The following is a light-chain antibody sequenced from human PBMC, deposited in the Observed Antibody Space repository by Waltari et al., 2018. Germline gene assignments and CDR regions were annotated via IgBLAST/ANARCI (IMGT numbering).Light chain of an antibody. J-gene: IGLJ2*01. CDR3: YSTDSTGNHVV. CDR1: ALPKNY. Sequence: SYELTQPPSVSVSPGQTARLTCSGDALPKNYAFWYQQKSGQAPVLIIYDDNKRPSGIPERFSGSSSGTMATLTISGAQVEDEADYYCYSTDSTGNHVVFGGGTKLTVL. CDR2: DDN. V-gene: IGLV3-10*01.